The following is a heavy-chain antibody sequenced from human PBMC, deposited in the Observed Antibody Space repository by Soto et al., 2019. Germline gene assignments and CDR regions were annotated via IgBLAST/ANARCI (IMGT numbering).Heavy chain of an antibody. V-gene: IGHV3-64*04. J-gene: IGHJ6*02. Sequence: PGGSLRLSCAASGFTFSLYAMHWVRQAPGKGLEYVSTISRNGGSTYYADSVKGRFTISRDNSKSTLYLQMNSLRAEDTALYYCAKGRSYYYYYGVDVWGQGTTVTVSS. CDR3: AKGRSYYYYYGVDV. CDR1: GFTFSLYA. CDR2: ISRNGGST.